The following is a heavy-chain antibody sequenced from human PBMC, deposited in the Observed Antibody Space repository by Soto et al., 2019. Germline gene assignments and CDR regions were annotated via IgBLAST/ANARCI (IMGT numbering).Heavy chain of an antibody. V-gene: IGHV1-69*08. CDR1: GGTFSSYT. CDR3: ARERHGDGYSYFDY. Sequence: QVQLVQSGAEVKKPGSSVKVSCKASGGTFSSYTISWVRQAPGQGLEWMGRIIPILGIANYAQKFQGRVTITADKSTSTAYMELSSLRSEDTAVYYCARERHGDGYSYFDYWGQGTLVTVSS. J-gene: IGHJ4*02. D-gene: IGHD5-12*01. CDR2: IIPILGIA.